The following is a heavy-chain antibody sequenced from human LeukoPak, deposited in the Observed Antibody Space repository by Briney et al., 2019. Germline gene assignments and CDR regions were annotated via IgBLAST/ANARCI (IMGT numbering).Heavy chain of an antibody. V-gene: IGHV4-34*01. J-gene: IGHJ3*02. Sequence: SETLSLTCAVYGGSFSGYYWSWIRQPPGKGLEWIGEINHSGSTNYNPSLKSRVTISVDTSKNQFSLKLSSVTAADTAVYYCARDRGGITAGDDAFDIWGQGTMVTVSS. CDR2: INHSGST. D-gene: IGHD2-8*02. CDR1: GGSFSGYY. CDR3: ARDRGGITAGDDAFDI.